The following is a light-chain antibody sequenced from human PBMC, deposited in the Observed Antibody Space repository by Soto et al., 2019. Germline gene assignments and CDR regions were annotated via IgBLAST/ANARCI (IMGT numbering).Light chain of an antibody. V-gene: IGLV2-14*01. Sequence: QSVLTQPASASGSPRQSITISCTGTSSDVGDYNSVSWYQQHPGKAPKLMIFEVNNRPSGVSNRFSGSKSGNTASLTISGLQAEDEADYSCSSYTSSSSLVIFGGGTKLTVL. CDR3: SSYTSSSSLVI. CDR1: SSDVGDYNS. CDR2: EVN. J-gene: IGLJ2*01.